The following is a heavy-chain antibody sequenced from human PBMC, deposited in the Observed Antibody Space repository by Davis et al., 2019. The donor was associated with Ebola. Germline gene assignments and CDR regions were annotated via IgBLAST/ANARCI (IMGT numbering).Heavy chain of an antibody. CDR3: ARLVFSSSWYGYYYYGMDV. V-gene: IGHV4-39*01. CDR2: IYYSGST. D-gene: IGHD6-13*01. CDR1: GGSISSGGYY. J-gene: IGHJ6*02. Sequence: SETLSLTCTVSGGSISSGGYYWSWIRQPPGKGLEWIGSIYYSGSTYYNPSLKSRVTISVDTSKNQFSLKLSSVTAADTAVYYCARLVFSSSWYGYYYYGMDVWGQGTTVTVSS.